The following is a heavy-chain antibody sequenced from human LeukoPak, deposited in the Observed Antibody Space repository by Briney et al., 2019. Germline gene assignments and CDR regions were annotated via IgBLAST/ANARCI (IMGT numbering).Heavy chain of an antibody. J-gene: IGHJ4*02. CDR3: AKGLGPFDY. V-gene: IGHV3-23*01. CDR1: GFTFSNAW. Sequence: GGSLRLSCAASGFTFSNAWMSWVRQAPGKGLEWVSAISGSGGSTYYADSVKGRFTISRDNSKNTLYLQMNSLRAEDTAVYYCAKGLGPFDYWGQGTLVTVSS. CDR2: ISGSGGST. D-gene: IGHD1-26*01.